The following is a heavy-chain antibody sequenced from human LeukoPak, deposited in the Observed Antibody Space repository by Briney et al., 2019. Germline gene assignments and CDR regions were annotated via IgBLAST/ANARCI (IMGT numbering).Heavy chain of an antibody. D-gene: IGHD3-3*01. Sequence: SETLSLTCTVSGASISSGRFWRSGIRQHPGKGLEWIGYVYNSGTTYYSPSLRSRLSMSVDTSKNQFSLNLRSVTAADTAVYYCARAILTASGSVWYFDLWGRGTLVTVSS. CDR3: ARAILTASGSVWYFDL. V-gene: IGHV4-31*03. CDR2: VYNSGTT. J-gene: IGHJ2*01. CDR1: GASISSGRFW.